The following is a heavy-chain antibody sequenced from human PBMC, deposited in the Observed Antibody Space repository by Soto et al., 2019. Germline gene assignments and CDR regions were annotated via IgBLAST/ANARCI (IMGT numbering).Heavy chain of an antibody. J-gene: IGHJ6*02. V-gene: IGHV1-18*04. D-gene: IGHD2-2*01. CDR1: GYTVTSYG. Sequence: ASGKVSCKASGYTVTSYGISCVRQAPGQVLEWMGWISAYNGNTNYAQKLQGRVTMTTDTSTSTAYMELRSLRSDDTAVYYCARVYCSSTSYCYYYYGMDVWGQGTTVTVSS. CDR3: ARVYCSSTSYCYYYYGMDV. CDR2: ISAYNGNT.